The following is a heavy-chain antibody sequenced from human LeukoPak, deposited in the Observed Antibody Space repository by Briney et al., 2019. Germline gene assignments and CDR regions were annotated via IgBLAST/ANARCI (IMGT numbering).Heavy chain of an antibody. CDR3: VRLKDRFDYYDSSGHYHDAFDI. CDR1: GASSRSYY. D-gene: IGHD3-22*01. Sequence: PSETLSLTCTVSGASSRSYYWNWIRQSPERGLEWIGYIYYTGTTNYNPSLESRVTISIDTSNDQLSLKLSSVTAADTAVYYCVRLKDRFDYYDSSGHYHDAFDIWGQGTVVIVSS. J-gene: IGHJ3*02. V-gene: IGHV4-59*08. CDR2: IYYTGTT.